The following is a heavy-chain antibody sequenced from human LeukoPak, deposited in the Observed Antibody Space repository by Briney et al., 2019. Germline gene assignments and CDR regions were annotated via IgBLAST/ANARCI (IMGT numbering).Heavy chain of an antibody. V-gene: IGHV1-46*01. CDR1: GYSFTSHY. CDR2: INPRGTAT. CDR3: ARDTSEGDYAWWFDP. D-gene: IGHD3-16*01. J-gene: IGHJ5*02. Sequence: GASVKVSCKASGYSFTSHYMHWVRQAPGQGLEWMGLINPRGTATRYAKRFQGRLTLTRDLSTSTDYMELSSLRSDDTAVYFCARDTSEGDYAWWFDPWGQGTLVTVAS.